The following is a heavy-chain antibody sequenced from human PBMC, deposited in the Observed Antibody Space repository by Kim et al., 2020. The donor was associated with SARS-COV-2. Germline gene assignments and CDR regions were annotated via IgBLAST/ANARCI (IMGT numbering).Heavy chain of an antibody. V-gene: IGHV3-21*01. D-gene: IGHD4-17*01. Sequence: YIYYADSVKGRFTISRDNAKNSLYLQMNSLRAEDTAVYYCARDSMTTALAWGQGTLVTVSS. CDR3: ARDSMTTALA. J-gene: IGHJ5*02. CDR2: YI.